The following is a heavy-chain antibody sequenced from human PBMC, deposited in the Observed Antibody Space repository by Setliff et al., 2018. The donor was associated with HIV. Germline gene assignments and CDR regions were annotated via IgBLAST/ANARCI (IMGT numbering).Heavy chain of an antibody. J-gene: IGHJ6*02. CDR2: ISGSGGST. CDR1: GFIFSTYS. Sequence: GGSLRLSCAASGFIFSTYSMSWVRQAPGKGLEWVSAISGSGGSTYYADSVKGRFTISRDNAKNSLYLQMNSLRAEDTAVYYCAREHHGMDVWGQGTTVTVSS. V-gene: IGHV3-21*01. CDR3: AREHHGMDV.